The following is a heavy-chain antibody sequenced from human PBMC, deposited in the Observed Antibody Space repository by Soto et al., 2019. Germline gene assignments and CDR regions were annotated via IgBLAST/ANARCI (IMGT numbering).Heavy chain of an antibody. J-gene: IGHJ5*02. CDR2: ISAYNGNT. Sequence: ASVKVSCKASGYTFTSYGISWVRQAPGQGLEWMGWISAYNGNTNHAQKLQGRVTMTTDTTTSTAYMELRSLGSDDTVVYYWARDSMRGGYSYLTWFDPWGQGTLVTVSS. CDR3: ARDSMRGGYSYLTWFDP. V-gene: IGHV1-18*01. CDR1: GYTFTSYG. D-gene: IGHD5-18*01.